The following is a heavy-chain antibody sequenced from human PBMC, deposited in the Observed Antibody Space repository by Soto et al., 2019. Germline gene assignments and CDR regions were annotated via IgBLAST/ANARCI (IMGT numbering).Heavy chain of an antibody. V-gene: IGHV3-30*03. J-gene: IGHJ4*02. CDR1: GFTFSSYG. D-gene: IGHD6-19*01. Sequence: GGSLRLSCAASGFTFSSYGMHWVRQAPGKGLEWVAVISYDGSNKYYADSVKGRFTISRDNSKNTLYLQMNSLRAEDTAVYYCATHGAVAGTVDYWGQGTLVAVS. CDR2: ISYDGSNK. CDR3: ATHGAVAGTVDY.